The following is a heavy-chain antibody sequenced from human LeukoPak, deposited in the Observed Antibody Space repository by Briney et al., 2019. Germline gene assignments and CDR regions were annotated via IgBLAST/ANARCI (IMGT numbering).Heavy chain of an antibody. V-gene: IGHV3-48*01. Sequence: GGSLRLSCAASGFTFSDYSMNWVRQASGKGLEWISYVGIDSGNTNYADSVKGRFTISGDKAKNSLYLQMNSLRVEDTAVYYCARDYKYAFDNWGQGTLVTVSS. CDR1: GFTFSDYS. J-gene: IGHJ4*02. CDR2: VGIDSGNT. D-gene: IGHD5-24*01. CDR3: ARDYKYAFDN.